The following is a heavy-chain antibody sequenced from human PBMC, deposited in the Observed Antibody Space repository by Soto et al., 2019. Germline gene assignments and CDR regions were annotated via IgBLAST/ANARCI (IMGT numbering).Heavy chain of an antibody. V-gene: IGHV3-7*01. Sequence: EVQLVESGGGLVPLGVSLRLSCAASGLSFSTSWMSWVRHAPVTGLEWVAKIGPGRSEESYVDSVKGRFTITRDSPKNSLFLQMNSLRADDTAVYYCARDPAWGALDYWGQGALVIFSS. CDR1: GLSFSTSW. CDR3: ARDPAWGALDY. J-gene: IGHJ4*02. CDR2: IGPGRSEE. D-gene: IGHD7-27*01.